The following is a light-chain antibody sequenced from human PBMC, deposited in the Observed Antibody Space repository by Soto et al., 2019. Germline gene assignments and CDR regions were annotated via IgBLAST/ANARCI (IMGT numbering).Light chain of an antibody. Sequence: GDRVTITCPASQDIRDFVAWYHQKPGTVPRLVIFGASTLQSGVPSRFSGSGSGTAFTLSTSSLQPEDVGTFYCQKYHTAPSTFGHGTRVDIK. V-gene: IGKV1-27*01. J-gene: IGKJ1*01. CDR1: QDIRDF. CDR3: QKYHTAPST. CDR2: GAS.